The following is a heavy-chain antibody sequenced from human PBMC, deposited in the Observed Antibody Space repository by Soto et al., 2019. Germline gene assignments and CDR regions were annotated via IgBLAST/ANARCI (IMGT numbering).Heavy chain of an antibody. J-gene: IGHJ4*02. D-gene: IGHD6-19*01. CDR2: INHSGST. CDR1: GGSFSGYY. Sequence: PSETLSLTCAVYGGSFSGYYWSWIRQPPGKGLEWIGEINHSGSTNYNPSLKSRVTISVDTSKNQFSLKLSSVTAADTAVHYCASLAVAGPFDYWGQGTLVTVSS. V-gene: IGHV4-34*01. CDR3: ASLAVAGPFDY.